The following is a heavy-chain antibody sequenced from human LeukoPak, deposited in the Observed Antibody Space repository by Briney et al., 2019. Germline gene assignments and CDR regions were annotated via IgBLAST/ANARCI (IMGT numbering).Heavy chain of an antibody. D-gene: IGHD3-10*01. J-gene: IGHJ4*02. V-gene: IGHV4-30-2*01. CDR2: IYHSGST. Sequence: PSETLSLTCTVSGGSISSGGYYWSWIRQPPGKSLEWIGYIYHSGSTYYNPSLKSRVTISVDTSKNQFSLKLSSVTAADTAVYYCARYRGQGPADYWGQGTLVTVSS. CDR3: ARYRGQGPADY. CDR1: GGSISSGGYY.